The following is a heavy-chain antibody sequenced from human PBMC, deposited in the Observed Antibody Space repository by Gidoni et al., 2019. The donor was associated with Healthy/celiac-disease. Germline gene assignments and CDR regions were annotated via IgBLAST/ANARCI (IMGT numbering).Heavy chain of an antibody. CDR3: ARSIAAAGDAFDY. D-gene: IGHD6-13*01. V-gene: IGHV3-23*01. CDR2: ISGSGGST. J-gene: IGHJ4*02. Sequence: EVQLLESGGGLVQPGGSLRLSCAASGFTFSSYAMSWVRQAPGKGLGWVSAISGSGGSTYYADSVKGRFTISSDNSKNTLYLQMNSLRAEDTAVYYCARSIAAAGDAFDYWGQGTLVTVSS. CDR1: GFTFSSYA.